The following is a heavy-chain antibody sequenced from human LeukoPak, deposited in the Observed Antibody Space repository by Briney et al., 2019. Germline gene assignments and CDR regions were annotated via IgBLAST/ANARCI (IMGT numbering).Heavy chain of an antibody. J-gene: IGHJ4*02. CDR3: ARGSGVHF. Sequence: PGGSLRLSCEVSGFNLRTYSMNWVRQAPGKGLELVSSISKTSTYIYYADSVKGRFTISRDNANNTLYLQMDSLGAEDTAVYYCARGSGVHFWGQGTLVIVSS. CDR1: GFNLRTYS. D-gene: IGHD3-10*01. CDR2: ISKTSTYI. V-gene: IGHV3-21*01.